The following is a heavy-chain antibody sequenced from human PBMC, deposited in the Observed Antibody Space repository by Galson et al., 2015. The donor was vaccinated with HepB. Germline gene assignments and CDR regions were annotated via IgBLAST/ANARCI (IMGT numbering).Heavy chain of an antibody. CDR1: GFSLNTRGEA. CDR2: IYWDDDS. CDR3: AQWMQIWPRGYFAY. J-gene: IGHJ4*02. V-gene: IGHV2-5*02. Sequence: PALVKPTQTLTLTCTFSGFSLNTRGEAVGWIRQPPGKALEWLALIYWDDDSRSRPSLQSRLTISRDTSKNQVVLTMTNMDPADTATYFCAQWMQIWPRGYFAYWGQGILVTVSS. D-gene: IGHD5-18*01.